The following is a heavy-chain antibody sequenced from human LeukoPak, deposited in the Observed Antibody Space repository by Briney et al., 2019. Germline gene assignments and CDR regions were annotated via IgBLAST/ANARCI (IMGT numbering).Heavy chain of an antibody. D-gene: IGHD5-18*01. CDR1: GGSFSGYY. CDR3: ARGPEAGYSYGEFDY. V-gene: IGHV4-34*01. CDR2: INHSGST. Sequence: SETLSLTCAVYGGSFSGYYWSWIRQPPGKGLEWIGEINHSGSTNYNPSLESRVTISVDTSKNQFSLKLSSVTAADTAVYYCARGPEAGYSYGEFDYWGQGTLVTVSS. J-gene: IGHJ4*02.